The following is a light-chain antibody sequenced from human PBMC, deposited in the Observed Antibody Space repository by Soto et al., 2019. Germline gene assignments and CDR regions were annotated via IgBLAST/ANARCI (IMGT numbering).Light chain of an antibody. Sequence: QSALTQPASVSGSPGQSITISCTASGSDVGLSNSISWYRQYSGEAPNLLIYEVSSRPSGVSLRFSGSASGNTASLTISGLQTDDEADYFCVSYTSNSKFVFGPGTKLTVL. V-gene: IGLV2-14*01. J-gene: IGLJ1*01. CDR2: EVS. CDR1: GSDVGLSNS. CDR3: VSYTSNSKFV.